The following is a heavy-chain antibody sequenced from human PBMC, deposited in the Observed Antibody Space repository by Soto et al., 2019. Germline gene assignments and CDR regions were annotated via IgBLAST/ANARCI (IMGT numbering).Heavy chain of an antibody. D-gene: IGHD5-18*01. V-gene: IGHV1-46*03. Sequence: QVQLVQSGAEVKKPGASVKVSCKASGYTFTSYYMHWVRQAPGQGLEWMGIINPRDGSTSYAQKFQGRVTMTRDTSTSTVYMEVSSLRSEDTAVYYRGRALYTAPGDYWGQGTLVTVSS. CDR1: GYTFTSYY. CDR3: GRALYTAPGDY. CDR2: INPRDGST. J-gene: IGHJ4*02.